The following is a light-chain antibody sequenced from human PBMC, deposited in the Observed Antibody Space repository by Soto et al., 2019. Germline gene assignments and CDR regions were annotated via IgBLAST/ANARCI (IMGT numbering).Light chain of an antibody. CDR2: DAS. CDR1: QSVSSK. V-gene: IGKV3-15*01. Sequence: EIVMTQSPATLSVSPGERATLSCRASQSVSSKLAWYQQKPGQAPRLLMFDASIRATGIPARFSGSVSGTQFTLTISSLQSEDSTVYYCQQYNNWPLTFGGGTKVEIK. J-gene: IGKJ4*01. CDR3: QQYNNWPLT.